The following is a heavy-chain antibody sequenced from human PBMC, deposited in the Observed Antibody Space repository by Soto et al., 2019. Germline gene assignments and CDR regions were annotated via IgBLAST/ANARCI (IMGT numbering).Heavy chain of an antibody. D-gene: IGHD6-19*01. CDR2: IYSTGST. J-gene: IGHJ3*01. Sequence: PSETLSLTCTVSGGSITSYYWSWIRQPAGKGLEWIGHIYSTGSTSYNPSLKSRVTLSVDTSKNQFSLRLTSVTAADTAMYYCARDHLNRYSSAWSGPDAFDVWGQGTMVTVSS. CDR1: GGSITSYY. CDR3: ARDHLNRYSSAWSGPDAFDV. V-gene: IGHV4-4*07.